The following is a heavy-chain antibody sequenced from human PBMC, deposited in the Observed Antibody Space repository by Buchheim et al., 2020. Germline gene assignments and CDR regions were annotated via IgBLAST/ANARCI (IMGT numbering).Heavy chain of an antibody. CDR1: GFTVSSNY. V-gene: IGHV3-66*01. CDR3: ARCTGDYYYYGMDV. CDR2: IYSGGST. Sequence: EVQLVESGGGLVQPGGSLRLSCAASGFTVSSNYMSWVRQAPGKGLEWVSVIYSGGSTYYADSAKGRFTISRDNSKNTLYLQMNSLRAEDTAVYYCARCTGDYYYYGMDVWGQGTT. J-gene: IGHJ6*02. D-gene: IGHD1-1*01.